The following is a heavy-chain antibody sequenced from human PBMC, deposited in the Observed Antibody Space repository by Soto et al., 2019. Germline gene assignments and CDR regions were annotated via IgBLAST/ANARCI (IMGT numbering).Heavy chain of an antibody. Sequence: GGSLRLSCAASGFTVSSNYMSWVRQAPGKGLEWVSSISSSSSYIYYADSVKGRFTISRDNAKNSLYLQMNSLRAEDTAVYYCARATHPYYDSSGRLGYYFDYWGQGTLVTVSS. CDR1: GFTVSSNY. CDR2: ISSSSSYI. J-gene: IGHJ4*02. D-gene: IGHD3-22*01. CDR3: ARATHPYYDSSGRLGYYFDY. V-gene: IGHV3-21*01.